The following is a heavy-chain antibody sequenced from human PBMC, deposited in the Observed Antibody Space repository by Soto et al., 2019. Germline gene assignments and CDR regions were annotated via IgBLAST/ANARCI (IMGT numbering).Heavy chain of an antibody. Sequence: GGSLRLSCAASGFTFSSYGMHWVRQAPGKGLEWVAVIWYDGSNKYYADSVKGRFTISRDNSKNTLYLQMNSLRAEDTAVYYCAREMVAFGEFGPEGGFDYWGQGTLVTVSS. CDR3: AREMVAFGEFGPEGGFDY. CDR2: IWYDGSNK. D-gene: IGHD3-10*01. V-gene: IGHV3-33*01. J-gene: IGHJ4*02. CDR1: GFTFSSYG.